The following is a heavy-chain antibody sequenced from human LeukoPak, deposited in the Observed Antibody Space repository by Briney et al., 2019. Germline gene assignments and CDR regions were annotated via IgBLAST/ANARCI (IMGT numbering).Heavy chain of an antibody. CDR1: GYTFTGYY. J-gene: IGHJ3*02. CDR3: ARELSGSYSNDAFDI. Sequence: PGASVKVSCKASGYTFTGYYMHWVRQAPGQGLEWMGWINPNSGGTNYAQKFQGRVTMTRDTSISTAYMELSRLRSDDTAVYYCARELSGSYSNDAFDIWGQGTMVTVSS. D-gene: IGHD1-26*01. V-gene: IGHV1-2*02. CDR2: INPNSGGT.